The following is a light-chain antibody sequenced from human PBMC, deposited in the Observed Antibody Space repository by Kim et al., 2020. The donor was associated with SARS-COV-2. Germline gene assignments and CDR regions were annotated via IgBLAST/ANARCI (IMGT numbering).Light chain of an antibody. CDR3: QQYLRSPLT. CDR1: QSFSSVY. Sequence: ERATLSCRASQSFSSVYLAWYQQKPGQAPRLLLYGASNRDTGIPVRFSGSGSGTEYSLTISGLEPEDFAVYYCQQYLRSPLTFGGGTKVEIK. J-gene: IGKJ4*01. CDR2: GAS. V-gene: IGKV3-20*01.